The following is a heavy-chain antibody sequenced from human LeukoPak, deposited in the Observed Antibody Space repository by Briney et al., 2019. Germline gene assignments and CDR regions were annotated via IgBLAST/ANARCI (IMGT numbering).Heavy chain of an antibody. V-gene: IGHV3-21*01. CDR2: ISSSSSYI. CDR1: GFYFANYA. Sequence: GGSLRLSCAASGFYFANYAMSWVRQAPGKGLEWVSSISSSSSYIYYADSVKGRFTISRDNAKNSLYLQMNSLRAEDTAVYYCARDTGPYYDILTGWDWSPRTNWFDPWGQGTLVTVSS. D-gene: IGHD3-9*01. CDR3: ARDTGPYYDILTGWDWSPRTNWFDP. J-gene: IGHJ5*02.